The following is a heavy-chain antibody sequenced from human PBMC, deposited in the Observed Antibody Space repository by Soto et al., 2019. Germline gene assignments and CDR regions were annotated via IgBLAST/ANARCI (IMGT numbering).Heavy chain of an antibody. CDR2: ISYDGSNK. V-gene: IGHV3-30*18. CDR3: AKDGPDIVVVPAAIKTTVTRVKYYYYYMDV. D-gene: IGHD2-2*02. Sequence: GGSLRLSCAASGFTFRSYGMHWVRQAPGKGLEWVAVISYDGSNKYYADSVKGRFTISRDNSKNTLYLQMNSLRAEDTAVYYCAKDGPDIVVVPAAIKTTVTRVKYYYYYMDVWGKGTTVTVSS. J-gene: IGHJ6*03. CDR1: GFTFRSYG.